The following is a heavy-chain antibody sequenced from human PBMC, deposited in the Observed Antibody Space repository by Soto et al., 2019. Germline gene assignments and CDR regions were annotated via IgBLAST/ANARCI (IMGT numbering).Heavy chain of an antibody. J-gene: IGHJ6*03. D-gene: IGHD1-7*01. V-gene: IGHV6-1*01. Sequence: PSQTLSLTCAISGDSVSSNSAAWNWIRQSPSRGLEWLGRTYYRSRWYNDYAVSVRSRITVNADTSKNQFSLHLNSVTPEDTAVYYFAGTSSLQWYYMDVCDKGTSVTVSS. CDR3: AGTSSLQWYYMDV. CDR2: TYYRSRWYN. CDR1: GDSVSSNSAA.